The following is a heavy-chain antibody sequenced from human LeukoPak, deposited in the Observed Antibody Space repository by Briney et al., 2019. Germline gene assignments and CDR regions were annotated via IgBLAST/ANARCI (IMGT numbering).Heavy chain of an antibody. CDR1: GYTFTSYD. V-gene: IGHV1-8*01. CDR2: MSPNSGNT. Sequence: ASVKVSCKASGYTFTSYDMNWVRQATGQGLEWLGWMSPNSGNTGYAQKFQGRVTMTRNTSISTAYMELSSLRSEDTAVYYCARDYGGNSGWFDPWGQGTLVTVSS. D-gene: IGHD4-23*01. J-gene: IGHJ5*02. CDR3: ARDYGGNSGWFDP.